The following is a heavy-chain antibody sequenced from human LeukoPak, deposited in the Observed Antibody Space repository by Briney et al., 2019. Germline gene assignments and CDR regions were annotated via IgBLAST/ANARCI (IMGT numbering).Heavy chain of an antibody. D-gene: IGHD6-13*01. CDR3: ARGSHSSSWHFQH. CDR2: IYYSGST. V-gene: IGHV4-59*01. J-gene: IGHJ1*01. Sequence: SETLSLTCTVSGGSISRYYWSWIRQPPGKGLEWIGYIYYSGSTTYNPSLKSRVTISVDTSKNQFSLKLSSVTAADTAVYYCARGSHSSSWHFQHWGQGTLVTVSS. CDR1: GGSISRYY.